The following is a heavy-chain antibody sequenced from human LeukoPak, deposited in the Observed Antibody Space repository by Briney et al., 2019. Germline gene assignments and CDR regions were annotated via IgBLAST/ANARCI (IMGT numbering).Heavy chain of an antibody. J-gene: IGHJ6*03. CDR2: IKQDGSEK. CDR1: GFTFSSYW. Sequence: PGGSLRLSCAASGFTFSSYWMSWVRQAPGKGLEWVANIKQDGSEKYYVDSVKGRFTISRDNAKNSLYLQMNSLRAEDTAVYYCARVAGRGWYDYYYYMDVWGKGTTVTISS. V-gene: IGHV3-7*01. CDR3: ARVAGRGWYDYYYYMDV. D-gene: IGHD6-19*01.